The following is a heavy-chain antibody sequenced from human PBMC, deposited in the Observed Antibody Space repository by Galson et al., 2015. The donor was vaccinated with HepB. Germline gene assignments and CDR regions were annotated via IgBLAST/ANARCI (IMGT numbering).Heavy chain of an antibody. CDR1: GGTFTSYT. CDR3: ARDYPWGITGTILAYDYAMDV. V-gene: IGHV1-69*13. D-gene: IGHD1-20*01. J-gene: IGHJ6*02. CDR2: IIPVSGTA. Sequence: SVKVSCKASGGTFTSYTITWVRQAPGQGLEWMGRIIPVSGTANYAQKFQGRVTITADESTTTAYMELSSLRFEDTAVYYCARDYPWGITGTILAYDYAMDVWGQGTTVTVSS.